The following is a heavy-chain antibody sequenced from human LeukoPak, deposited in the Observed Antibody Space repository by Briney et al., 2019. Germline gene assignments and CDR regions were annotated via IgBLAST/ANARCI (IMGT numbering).Heavy chain of an antibody. J-gene: IGHJ4*02. V-gene: IGHV3-53*05. Sequence: GGSLRLSCAASGFTVSSIHMVWVRQAPGKELEWVSVTYTGGNSYYADSVKGRFIISRDISTDTLWLQMDSLRTEDTAVYYCAKGPLRGTAAAIDYWGQGTLVTVSS. CDR3: AKGPLRGTAAAIDY. CDR1: GFTVSSIH. D-gene: IGHD2-2*01. CDR2: TYTGGNS.